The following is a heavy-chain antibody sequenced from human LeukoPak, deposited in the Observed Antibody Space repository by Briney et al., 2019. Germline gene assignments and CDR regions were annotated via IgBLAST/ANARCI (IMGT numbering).Heavy chain of an antibody. CDR3: ARDREYDFWSGYCDY. CDR1: GFTFSGYS. CDR2: ISSSSSYI. J-gene: IGHJ4*02. V-gene: IGHV3-21*01. D-gene: IGHD3-3*01. Sequence: GGSLRLSCAASGFTFSGYSMNWVRQAPGKGLEWVSSISSSSSYIYYADSVKGRFTISRDNAKNSLYLQMNSLRAEDTAVYYCARDREYDFWSGYCDYWGQGTLVTVSS.